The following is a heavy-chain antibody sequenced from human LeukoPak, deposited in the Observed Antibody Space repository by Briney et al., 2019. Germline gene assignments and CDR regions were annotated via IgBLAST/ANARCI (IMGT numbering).Heavy chain of an antibody. V-gene: IGHV4-39*01. D-gene: IGHD2-15*01. J-gene: IGHJ5*02. CDR2: SYYSGST. CDR3: ARRGYCSGGSCYRWFDP. CDR1: GGSISSSSYY. Sequence: SETLSLXCTVSGGSISSSSYYWGWIRQPPGKGLEWIGSSYYSGSTYYNPSLKSRVTISVDTSKNQFSLKLSSVTAADTAVYYCARRGYCSGGSCYRWFDPWGQGTLVTVSS.